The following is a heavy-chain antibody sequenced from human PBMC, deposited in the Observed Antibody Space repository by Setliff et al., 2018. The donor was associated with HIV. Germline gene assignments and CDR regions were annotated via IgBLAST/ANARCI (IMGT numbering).Heavy chain of an antibody. CDR3: VRELLGSGGTVPEVNFSDF. CDR2: IFYFGSV. J-gene: IGHJ4*02. V-gene: IGHV4-39*07. D-gene: IGHD1-26*01. CDR1: GGSFNTRRTK. Sequence: SETLSLTCKVSGGSFNTRRTKWGWIRQSPGKGLEWIGSIFYFGSVTYNPSLKSRPLISIDTSKTQFSLNLRSVTAADTAVYYCVRELLGSGGTVPEVNFSDFWGQGTLVTVSS.